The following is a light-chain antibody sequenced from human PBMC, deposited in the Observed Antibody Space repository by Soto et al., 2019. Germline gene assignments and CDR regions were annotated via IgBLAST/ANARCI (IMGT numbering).Light chain of an antibody. Sequence: LSQSPSFLSASVGDSVTITCRASQGIFSYLAWYQQRPGQVPKLLIYGASTRATAIPARFSGSGSGTDFTLTISSLEPEDFAVYYCQQRTNWRITFGQGTRLEIK. V-gene: IGKV3D-11*01. CDR2: GAS. CDR3: QQRTNWRIT. CDR1: QGIFSY. J-gene: IGKJ5*01.